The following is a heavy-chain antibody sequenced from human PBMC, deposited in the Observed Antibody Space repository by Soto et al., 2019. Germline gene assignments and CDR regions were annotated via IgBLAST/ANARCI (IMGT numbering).Heavy chain of an antibody. V-gene: IGHV3-30-3*01. CDR1: GFTFSSYA. J-gene: IGHJ5*02. Sequence: PGGSLRLSCAASGFTFSSYAMHWVRQAPGKGLEWVAVISYDGSNKYYADSVKGRFTISRDNSKNTLYPQMNSLRAEDTAVYYCARDPRRYCSSTSCYANWFDPWGQGTLVTVSS. CDR2: ISYDGSNK. CDR3: ARDPRRYCSSTSCYANWFDP. D-gene: IGHD2-2*01.